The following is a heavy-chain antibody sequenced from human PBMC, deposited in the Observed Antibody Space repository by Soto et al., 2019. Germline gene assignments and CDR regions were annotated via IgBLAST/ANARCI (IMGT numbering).Heavy chain of an antibody. D-gene: IGHD6-19*01. CDR2: ISYDSSNK. CDR1: GLTFSSYG. CDR3: ARDWYNSGWKGYNYDYGMDI. Sequence: QVQLVESGGSVVQPGRSLRLSCAASGLTFSSYGVHWVRQAPGTGLEWVAVISYDSSNKHYADSVKGRFTISRNTTQTTLYLQKSSMGAEEPAVYYCARDWYNSGWKGYNYDYGMDICVRGTTGTVYS. V-gene: IGHV3-30-3*01. J-gene: IGHJ6*02.